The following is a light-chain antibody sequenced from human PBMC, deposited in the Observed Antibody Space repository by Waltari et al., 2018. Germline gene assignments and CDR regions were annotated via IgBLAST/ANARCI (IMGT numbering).Light chain of an antibody. CDR3: QQRGNWPLT. CDR1: ESLGDY. J-gene: IGKJ4*01. CDR2: DTS. Sequence: EIVLTQSPATLSLSPGETATLACRPSESLGDYLVRYQQKPGQAPRLLIYDTSNRSIGIPARFSGSRSGTDFTLTISSLEPEDSAVYYCQQRGNWPLTFGGGTKVEIK. V-gene: IGKV3-11*01.